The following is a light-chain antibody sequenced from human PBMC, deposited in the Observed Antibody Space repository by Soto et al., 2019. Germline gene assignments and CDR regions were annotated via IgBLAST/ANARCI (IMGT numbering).Light chain of an antibody. J-gene: IGLJ1*01. CDR2: DVT. CDR3: CSYAGSPYV. CDR1: NNEVDAYDY. Sequence: QSVLTQPRSVSGSPGQSVAISCTGTNNEVDAYDYVSWYQQHSGKAPKLMIYDVTKRPSGVPDRFSGSKSGNTASLTISGLQPEDESDYYCCSYAGSPYVFGTGTKVTVL. V-gene: IGLV2-11*01.